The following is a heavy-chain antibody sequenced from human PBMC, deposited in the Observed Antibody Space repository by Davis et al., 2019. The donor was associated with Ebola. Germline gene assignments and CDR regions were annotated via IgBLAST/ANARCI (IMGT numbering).Heavy chain of an antibody. V-gene: IGHV6-1*01. CDR3: ARGWLRVGMDV. CDR2: TYYSSKWYN. Sequence: PSETLSLTCVISGDSVSSGGWNWIRQSPSRGLEWLGRTYYSSKWYNDYAVSVKSRIIINPDTSKNQFSLQLNSVTPEDTALYYCARGWLRVGMDVWGEGTTVTVSS. CDR1: GDSVSSGG. D-gene: IGHD5-18*01. J-gene: IGHJ6*04.